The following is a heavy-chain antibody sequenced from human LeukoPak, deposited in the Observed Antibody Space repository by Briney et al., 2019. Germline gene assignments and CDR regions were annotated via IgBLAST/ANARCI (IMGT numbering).Heavy chain of an antibody. CDR1: GFAFSGYY. V-gene: IGHV3-7*01. CDR3: ATRGYYYAVDY. CDR2: IKQDGSEK. J-gene: IGHJ4*02. Sequence: GGSLRLSCAASGFAFSGYYMSWIRQAPGKGLEWVANIKQDGSEKYYVDSVKGRFTISRDNAKNSLYLQMNSLRAEDTAVYYCATRGYYYAVDYWGQGTLVTVSS. D-gene: IGHD3-22*01.